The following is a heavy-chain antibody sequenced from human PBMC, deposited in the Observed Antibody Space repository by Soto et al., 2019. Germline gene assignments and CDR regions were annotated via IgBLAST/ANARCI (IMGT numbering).Heavy chain of an antibody. D-gene: IGHD3-22*01. CDR3: ARGSDYDSSGQNDY. CDR2: IIPILGIA. J-gene: IGHJ4*02. V-gene: IGHV1-69*02. CDR1: GGTFSSYT. Sequence: QVQLVQSGAEVKKPGSSVKVSCKASGGTFSSYTISWVRQAPGQGLEWMGRIIPILGIANYAQKFQGRVTITADKSTSTAYMELSSLRSEDTAVYYCARGSDYDSSGQNDYWGQGTLVTFSS.